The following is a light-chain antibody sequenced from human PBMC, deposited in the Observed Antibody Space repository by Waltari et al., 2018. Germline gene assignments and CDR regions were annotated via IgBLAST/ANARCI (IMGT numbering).Light chain of an antibody. J-gene: IGLJ1*01. Sequence: SYELTPPPSVSVSPGQTARTTCSGDALSTTSAYWHQQKSGQAPVAVIYEDSKRSSGIPERFSGSRSGTMATLTITGAQEEDEADYYCYSTDSSGNPSFGTGTKVTVL. V-gene: IGLV3-10*01. CDR1: ALSTTS. CDR3: YSTDSSGNPS. CDR2: EDS.